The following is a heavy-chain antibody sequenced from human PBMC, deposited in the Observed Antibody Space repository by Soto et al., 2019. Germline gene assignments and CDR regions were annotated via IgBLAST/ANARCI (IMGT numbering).Heavy chain of an antibody. D-gene: IGHD1-1*01. CDR2: IKQDGSEK. CDR1: GFTFSSYW. CDR3: ASPLEESY. V-gene: IGHV3-7*03. Sequence: GRSLRLSCAASGFTFSSYWMSWVRQAPGKRLDSVANIKQDGSEKYYVDSVKGRFTISRDNAKNSLYLQMNSLRAEDTAVYYCASPLEESYCGQGTLVTVSS. J-gene: IGHJ4*02.